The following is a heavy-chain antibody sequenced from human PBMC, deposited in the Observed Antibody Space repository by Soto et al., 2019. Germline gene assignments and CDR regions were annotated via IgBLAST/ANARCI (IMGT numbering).Heavy chain of an antibody. CDR2: INPNSGGT. J-gene: IGHJ6*02. CDR3: ARGAQSSSWYLGGDHYGMDV. V-gene: IGHV1-2*02. D-gene: IGHD6-13*01. CDR1: GYTFTGYY. Sequence: GASVKVSCKASGYTFTGYYMHWVRQAPGQGLEWMGWINPNSGGTNYAQKFQGRVTMTRDTSISTAYMALSRLRSDDTAVYYCARGAQSSSWYLGGDHYGMDVWGQGTTVTVSS.